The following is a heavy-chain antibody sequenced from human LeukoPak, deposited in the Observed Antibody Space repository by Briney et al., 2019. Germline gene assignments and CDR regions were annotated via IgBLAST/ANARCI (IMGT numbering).Heavy chain of an antibody. CDR1: GFTFSSYS. D-gene: IGHD6-6*01. CDR2: ISSSSSYI. CDR3: ARGAHGSSNR. J-gene: IGHJ4*02. V-gene: IGHV3-21*01. Sequence: GGTLRLSCAASGFTFSSYSMNWVRHAQGKGLEWVSSISSSSSYIYYADSVKGRFTISRDNAKNSLYLQMNSLRAEDTAVYYCARGAHGSSNRWGQGTLVTVSS.